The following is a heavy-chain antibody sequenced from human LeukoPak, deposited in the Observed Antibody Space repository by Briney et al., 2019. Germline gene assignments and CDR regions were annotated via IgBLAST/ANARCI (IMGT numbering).Heavy chain of an antibody. Sequence: GGSLRLSCAASGFSFSTYAMSWVRQAPGKGLEWVSTISGSGDNTYYADSLKGRFTISRDSSKNTLYLQMNSLRAEDTVVYYCAKQTRTTTAPDYWGQGTLVTVSS. V-gene: IGHV3-23*01. CDR2: ISGSGDNT. CDR3: AKQTRTTTAPDY. CDR1: GFSFSTYA. J-gene: IGHJ4*02. D-gene: IGHD1-1*01.